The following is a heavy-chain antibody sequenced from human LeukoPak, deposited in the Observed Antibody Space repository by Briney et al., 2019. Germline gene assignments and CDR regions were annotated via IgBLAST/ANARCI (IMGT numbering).Heavy chain of an antibody. J-gene: IGHJ5*02. CDR2: VDPEDGET. Sequence: GATVKISCKVSGYTFTDYYMHWVQQAPGKGLEWMGLVDPEDGETIYAEKFQGRVTITADTSTDTAYMELSSLRSEDTAVYYRATAPYSSGWFQFDRWGQGTLVTVSS. CDR1: GYTFTDYY. CDR3: ATAPYSSGWFQFDR. D-gene: IGHD6-19*01. V-gene: IGHV1-69-2*01.